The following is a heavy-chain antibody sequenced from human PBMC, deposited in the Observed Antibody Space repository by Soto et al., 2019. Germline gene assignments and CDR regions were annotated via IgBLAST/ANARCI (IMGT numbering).Heavy chain of an antibody. Sequence: EVQLVESGGGLVQPGGSLRLSCAASGVTVSSNYMSWVRQAPGKGLEWVSVIYSGGSTYYPDSVKGRFTISRDNSKNTLYLQMNSLRAEDTAVHYCARHGYNYGGGYFDYWGQGTLVTVSS. CDR2: IYSGGST. CDR1: GVTVSSNY. CDR3: ARHGYNYGGGYFDY. D-gene: IGHD5-18*01. J-gene: IGHJ4*02. V-gene: IGHV3-66*04.